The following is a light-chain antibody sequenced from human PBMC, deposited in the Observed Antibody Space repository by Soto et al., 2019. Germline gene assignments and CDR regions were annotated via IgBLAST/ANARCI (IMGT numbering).Light chain of an antibody. CDR2: LGS. V-gene: IGKV2-28*01. Sequence: DIVMTQSPLSLPVTPGQPASISCRSSQSLMHTNGYNLLDWYLQKPGQSPQLLIYLGSNRASGVPDRFSGSGSGTEFTLKISRVEAEDVGVYYCMQALQSPFTFGPGTKVDIK. J-gene: IGKJ3*01. CDR3: MQALQSPFT. CDR1: QSLMHTNGYNL.